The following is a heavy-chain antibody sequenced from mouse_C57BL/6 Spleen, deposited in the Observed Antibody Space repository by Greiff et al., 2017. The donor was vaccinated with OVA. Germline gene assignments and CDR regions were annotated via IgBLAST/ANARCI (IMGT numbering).Heavy chain of an antibody. Sequence: VQLQQSGPELVKPGASVKISCKASGYAFSSSWMNWVKQRPGQGLEWIGRIYPGDGDTNYNGKFKGKATLTADKSSSTAYMQLSSLTSEDSAVWFSGWSFDDWGQGTTLTVSS. CDR1: GYAFSSSW. CDR3: GWSFDD. V-gene: IGHV1-82*01. CDR2: IYPGDGDT. J-gene: IGHJ2*01. D-gene: IGHD1-1*02.